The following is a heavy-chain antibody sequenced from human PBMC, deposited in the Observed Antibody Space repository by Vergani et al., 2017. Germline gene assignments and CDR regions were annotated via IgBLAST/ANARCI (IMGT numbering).Heavy chain of an antibody. J-gene: IGHJ6*03. CDR1: GFSFGSYG. CDR2: ISNDGGNK. V-gene: IGHV3-30*03. D-gene: IGHD4-11*01. CDR3: ARERGQLELDTLTTGEYYYIYV. Sequence: QVQLVESGGNVVQSGTSLRLSCAASGFSFGSYGMHWVRQSPGKGLEWVAVISNDGGNKYYADSVKGRFTIYKDNTVDMLSLQMNSLRAEAAALYYCARERGQLELDTLTTGEYYYIYVWGKGTTVTVSS.